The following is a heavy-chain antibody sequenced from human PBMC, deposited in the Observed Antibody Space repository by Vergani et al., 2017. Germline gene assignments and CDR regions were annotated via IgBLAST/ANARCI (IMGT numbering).Heavy chain of an antibody. CDR3: AGDPRISSSCYDRSQSSPPGPHY. Sequence: QVQLVQSGAEVKKPGASVKVSCKASGYTFTSYGISWVRQAPGQGLEWMGWISAYNGNTNYAQKLQGRVTMTTDTSTSTAYMELRSLRSDDTAVYYCAGDPRISSSCYDRSQSSPPGPHYWGQGTLVTVSS. J-gene: IGHJ4*02. D-gene: IGHD6-13*01. V-gene: IGHV1-18*01. CDR2: ISAYNGNT. CDR1: GYTFTSYG.